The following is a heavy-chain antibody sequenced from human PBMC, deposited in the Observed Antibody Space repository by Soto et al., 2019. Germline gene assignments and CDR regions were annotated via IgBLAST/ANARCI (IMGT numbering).Heavy chain of an antibody. D-gene: IGHD4-17*01. CDR3: AKDSTVVTPRYFDY. J-gene: IGHJ4*02. Sequence: EVQLLESGGGLVQPGGSLRPSCAASGSTFSSYAMSWVRQAQGKGLGWASAISGSGGSTYYAASVKGRFTISRDKSKSTLYLQMNSLRAEDTAVYYCAKDSTVVTPRYFDYWGQGTLVTVSS. CDR2: ISGSGGST. V-gene: IGHV3-23*01. CDR1: GSTFSSYA.